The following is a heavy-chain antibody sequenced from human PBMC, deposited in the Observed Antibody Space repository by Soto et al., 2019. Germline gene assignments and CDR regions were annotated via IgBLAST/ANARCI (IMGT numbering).Heavy chain of an antibody. Sequence: EVQLVESGGGLVQPGGSLRLSCAASGFTFSSYSMNWVRQAPGKGLEWVSYISSSSSTIYYADSVKGRFTISRDNAKNSLYLKMNSLRDEDTAVYYCARESAALNWFEPWGQGTLVTVSS. J-gene: IGHJ5*02. D-gene: IGHD2-2*01. CDR3: ARESAALNWFEP. CDR1: GFTFSSYS. V-gene: IGHV3-48*02. CDR2: ISSSSSTI.